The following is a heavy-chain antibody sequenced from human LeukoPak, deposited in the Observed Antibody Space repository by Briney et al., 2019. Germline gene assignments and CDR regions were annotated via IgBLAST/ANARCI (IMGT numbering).Heavy chain of an antibody. V-gene: IGHV4-31*03. CDR1: GGSISSGGYY. J-gene: IGHJ4*02. CDR2: IYYSGST. D-gene: IGHD3-10*01. CDR3: ARGSKYYYGSGSPYYFDY. Sequence: SETLSLTCTVSGGSISSGGYYWSWIRQHPGKGLEWIGYIYYSGSTYYNPSLKSRVTISVDTSKNQFSLKLSSVTAADTAVYYCARGSKYYYGSGSPYYFDYWGQGTLVTVSS.